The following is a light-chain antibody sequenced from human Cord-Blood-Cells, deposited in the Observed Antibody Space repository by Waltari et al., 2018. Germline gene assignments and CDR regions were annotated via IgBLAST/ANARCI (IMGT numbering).Light chain of an antibody. CDR2: EGS. V-gene: IGLV2-23*01. CDR3: CSYAGSSTYV. J-gene: IGLJ1*01. CDR1: SSSVGRYNL. Sequence: QSALTQPAPVSGSPGQSITISCTGPSSSVGRYNLVSWYQQHPGKAPKLMIYEGSKRPSGVSNRFSGSKSGNTASLTISGLQAEDEADYYCCSYAGSSTYVFGTGTKVTVL.